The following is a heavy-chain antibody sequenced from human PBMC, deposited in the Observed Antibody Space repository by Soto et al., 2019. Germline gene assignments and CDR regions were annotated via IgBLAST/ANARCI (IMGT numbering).Heavy chain of an antibody. CDR3: ARDVVVVPAAIHFDY. CDR1: GYTFTSYG. D-gene: IGHD2-2*01. CDR2: ISAYNGNT. J-gene: IGHJ4*02. Sequence: QVQLVQSGAEVKKPGASVKVSCKASGYTFTSYGISWVRQAPGQGLEWMGWISAYNGNTNYAQKLQGRVTMTTDTSTSTAYMEVRSLRSEDTAVYYCARDVVVVPAAIHFDYWGQGTLVTVSS. V-gene: IGHV1-18*01.